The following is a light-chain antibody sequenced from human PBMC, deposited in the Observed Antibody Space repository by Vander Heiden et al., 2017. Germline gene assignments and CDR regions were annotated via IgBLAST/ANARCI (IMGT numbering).Light chain of an antibody. CDR3: SSYAGNSVLV. CDR1: SSDVGGYNL. Sequence: QSALTQPASVSGSPGQSITISCTGTSSDVGGYNLVSWYQQYPGKAPRLVIFEVSKRPSRVSNRFSGSKSGNMASLTIAGLQAADEAQYYCSSYAGNSVLVFGGGTQLTVL. J-gene: IGLJ3*02. CDR2: EVS. V-gene: IGLV2-23*02.